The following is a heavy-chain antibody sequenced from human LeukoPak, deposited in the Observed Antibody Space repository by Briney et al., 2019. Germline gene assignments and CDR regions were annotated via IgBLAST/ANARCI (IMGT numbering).Heavy chain of an antibody. CDR3: AKDSHWILFDD. J-gene: IGHJ4*02. Sequence: GGSLRLSCAASGFTFTTYGMNWVRQAPGKGLEWVSGIGGSGTRTYYTDSVKGRFTISRDNSKNTLYLQMNSLRDEDTAVYYCAKDSHWILFDDWGQGTLVTVSS. CDR2: IGGSGTRT. V-gene: IGHV3-23*01. CDR1: GFTFTTYG. D-gene: IGHD2-2*03.